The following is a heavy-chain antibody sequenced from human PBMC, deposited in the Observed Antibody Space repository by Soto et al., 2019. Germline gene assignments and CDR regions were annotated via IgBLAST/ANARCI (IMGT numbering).Heavy chain of an antibody. J-gene: IGHJ4*02. CDR3: ARGALVYDSRGYYLDY. CDR1: GYTFTNFG. CDR2: VSTYNGQT. Sequence: QIQLVQSGDEVKAPGASVKVSCKASGYTFTNFGISWVRQAPGQGLEWLGWVSTYNGQTKYAGKVQDRVTMTTDTTTSTAYMELRRLTSDDTAVYYCARGALVYDSRGYYLDYWGQGTLVTVSS. V-gene: IGHV1-18*04. D-gene: IGHD3-22*01.